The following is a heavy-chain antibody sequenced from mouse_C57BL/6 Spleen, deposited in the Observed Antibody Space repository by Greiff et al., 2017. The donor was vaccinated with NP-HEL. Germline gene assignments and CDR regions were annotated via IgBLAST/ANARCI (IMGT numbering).Heavy chain of an antibody. CDR3: ARSTTVVAPFDY. J-gene: IGHJ2*01. CDR2: IYPRSGNT. D-gene: IGHD1-1*01. CDR1: GYTFTSYG. V-gene: IGHV1-81*01. Sequence: VQLVESGAELARPGASVKLSCKASGYTFTSYGISWVKQRTGQGLEWIGEIYPRSGNTYYNEKFKGKATLTADKSSSTAYMELRSLTSEDSAVYFCARSTTVVAPFDYWGQGTTLTVSS.